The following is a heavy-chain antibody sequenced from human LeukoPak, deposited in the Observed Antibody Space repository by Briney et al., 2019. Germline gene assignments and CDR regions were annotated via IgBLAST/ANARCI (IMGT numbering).Heavy chain of an antibody. CDR2: IYYSGST. D-gene: IGHD6-13*01. Sequence: SETLSLTCTVSGGSISSCYWSWIRQPPGKGLEWIGYIYYSGSTNYNPSLKSRVTISVDTSKNQFSLNLSSVTAADTAVYYCAGGHSSTWYSFDFWGQGTLVTVSS. V-gene: IGHV4-59*01. CDR3: AGGHSSTWYSFDF. J-gene: IGHJ4*02. CDR1: GGSISSCY.